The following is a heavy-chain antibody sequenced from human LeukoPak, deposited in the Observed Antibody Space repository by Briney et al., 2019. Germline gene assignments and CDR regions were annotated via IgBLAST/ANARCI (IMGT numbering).Heavy chain of an antibody. CDR2: IYYSGST. CDR1: GGSISSYY. Sequence: SETLSLTCTVSGGSISSYYWSWIRQPPGKGLEWIGYIYYSGSTNYNPSLKSRVTISVDTSKNQFSPKLSSVTAADTAVYYCARQIAVAELGGYNWFDPWGQGTLVTVSS. V-gene: IGHV4-59*01. D-gene: IGHD6-19*01. CDR3: ARQIAVAELGGYNWFDP. J-gene: IGHJ5*02.